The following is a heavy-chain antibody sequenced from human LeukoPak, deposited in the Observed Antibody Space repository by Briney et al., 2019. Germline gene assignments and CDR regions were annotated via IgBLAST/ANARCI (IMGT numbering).Heavy chain of an antibody. J-gene: IGHJ2*01. CDR3: ARHRSIFGVVVDFWYFDL. V-gene: IGHV4-59*08. D-gene: IGHD3-3*01. CDR1: GGSISSYY. Sequence: PSETLSLTCTVSGGSISSYYWSWIRQPPGKGLEWIGYIYYSGSTNYNPSLKSRVTISVDTSKNQFSLKLSSVTAADTAVYYCARHRSIFGVVVDFWYFDLWGRGTLVTVSS. CDR2: IYYSGST.